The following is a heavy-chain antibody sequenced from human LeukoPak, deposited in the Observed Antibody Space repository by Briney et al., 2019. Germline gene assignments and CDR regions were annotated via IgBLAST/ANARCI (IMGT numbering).Heavy chain of an antibody. Sequence: GASVKVSCKASGYTFTSYDINWVRQATGQGLEWMGWMNPNSGNTGYAQKFQGRVTMTRNTSISTAYMELSSLRSEDTAVYYCAREESVVRGVSVYWGQGTLVTVSS. CDR3: AREESVVRGVSVY. CDR1: GYTFTSYD. CDR2: MNPNSGNT. D-gene: IGHD3-10*01. J-gene: IGHJ4*02. V-gene: IGHV1-8*01.